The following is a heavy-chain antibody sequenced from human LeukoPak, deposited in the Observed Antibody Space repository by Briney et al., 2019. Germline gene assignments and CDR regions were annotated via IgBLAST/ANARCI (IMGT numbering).Heavy chain of an antibody. V-gene: IGHV6-1*01. CDR1: GDSVSSNSAA. CDR3: ARDGITMVRGVIVNYYGMDV. Sequence: SQTLSLTCAISGDSVSSNSAAWNWIRQSPSRGLEWLGRTYYRSKWYNDYAVSVKSRITINPDTSKNQFSLQLNPVTPEDTAVYYCARDGITMVRGVIVNYYGMDVWGQGTTVTVSS. D-gene: IGHD3-10*01. J-gene: IGHJ6*02. CDR2: TYYRSKWYN.